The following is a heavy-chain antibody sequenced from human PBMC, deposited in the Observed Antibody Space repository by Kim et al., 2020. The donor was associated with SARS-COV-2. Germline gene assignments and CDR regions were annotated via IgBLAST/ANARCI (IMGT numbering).Heavy chain of an antibody. CDR2: ISAYNGNT. CDR3: ARDPGDLVGATQEYFQH. J-gene: IGHJ1*01. Sequence: ASVKVSCKASGYTFTSYGISWVRQAPGQGLEWMGWISAYNGNTNYAQKLQGRVTMTTDTSTSTAYMELRSLRSDDTAVYYCARDPGDLVGATQEYFQHWGQGTLVTVSS. CDR1: GYTFTSYG. D-gene: IGHD1-26*01. V-gene: IGHV1-18*01.